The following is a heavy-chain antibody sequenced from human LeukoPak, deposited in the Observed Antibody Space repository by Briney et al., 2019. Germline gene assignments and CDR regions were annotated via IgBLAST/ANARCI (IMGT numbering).Heavy chain of an antibody. CDR1: GGSISSYY. D-gene: IGHD6-25*01. J-gene: IGHJ5*02. V-gene: IGHV4-4*07. CDR2: INTSGST. Sequence: PSETLSLTCTVSGGSISSYYWTWIRQSAGKGLEWIGRINTSGSTNYNPSLRSRVTMSVNTSKNQFSLNLTSETAADTAVYSCAREGGDPRWLDPWGQGTLVTVSS. CDR3: AREGGDPRWLDP.